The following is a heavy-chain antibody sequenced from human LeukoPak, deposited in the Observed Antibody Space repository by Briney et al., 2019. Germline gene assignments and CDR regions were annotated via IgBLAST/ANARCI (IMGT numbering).Heavy chain of an antibody. CDR3: GRGAGGSYYLDY. J-gene: IGHJ4*02. CDR2: IKQDGSEK. D-gene: IGHD1-26*01. V-gene: IGHV3-7*01. CDR1: GFTFSTYW. Sequence: GGSLRLSCAASGFTFSTYWMNWVRQAPGKGLEWVANIKQDGSEKYYVDSVKGRFTISRDNAKNSLYLQMNSLRAEDTAVYYCGRGAGGSYYLDYWGQGALVTVSS.